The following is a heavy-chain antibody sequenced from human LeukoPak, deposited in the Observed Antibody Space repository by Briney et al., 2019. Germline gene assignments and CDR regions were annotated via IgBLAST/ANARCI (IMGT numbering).Heavy chain of an antibody. CDR2: IKSKTDGGTT. D-gene: IGHD2-21*02. J-gene: IGHJ4*02. V-gene: IGHV3-15*01. Sequence: PGGSLRLSCAASGFTFSNAWMSWVRQAPGKGLEWVGRIKSKTDGGTTDYAAPVKGRFTISRDDSKNTLYLQMNSLRTEDTAVYCCTTASDLNLPPHDWGQGTLVTVSS. CDR3: TTASDLNLPPHD. CDR1: GFTFSNAW.